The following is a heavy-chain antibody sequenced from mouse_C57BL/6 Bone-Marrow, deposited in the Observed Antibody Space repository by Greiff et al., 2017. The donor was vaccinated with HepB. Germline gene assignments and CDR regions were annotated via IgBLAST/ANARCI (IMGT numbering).Heavy chain of an antibody. V-gene: IGHV1-82*01. J-gene: IGHJ3*01. CDR3: AREGDDYHGPFAY. CDR1: GYAFSSSW. Sequence: QVQLQQSGPELVKPGASVKISCKASGYAFSSSWMNWVKQRPGKGLEWIGRIYPGDGDTNYNGKFKGKATLTADKSSSTAYMQLSSLTSEDSAVYCCAREGDDYHGPFAYWGKGTLVTVSA. D-gene: IGHD1-2*01. CDR2: IYPGDGDT.